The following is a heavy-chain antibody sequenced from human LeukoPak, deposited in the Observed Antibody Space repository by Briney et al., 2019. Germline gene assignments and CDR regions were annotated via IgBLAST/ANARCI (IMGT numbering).Heavy chain of an antibody. Sequence: GASVKVSCKASGYTFTSYYMHWVRQAPGQGLEWMGIINPSGGSTSYAQKFQGRVTMTRDTSTSTVYMELSSLRSEVTAVYYCARDPPACSGGSCYSGQYFDYWGQGTLVTVSS. CDR2: INPSGGST. CDR1: GYTFTSYY. J-gene: IGHJ4*02. D-gene: IGHD2-15*01. V-gene: IGHV1-46*01. CDR3: ARDPPACSGGSCYSGQYFDY.